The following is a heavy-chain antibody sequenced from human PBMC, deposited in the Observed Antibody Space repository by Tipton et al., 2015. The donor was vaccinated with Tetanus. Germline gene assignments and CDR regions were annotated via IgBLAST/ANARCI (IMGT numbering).Heavy chain of an antibody. CDR2: IKDDGTDK. CDR3: AKLRGREWDY. V-gene: IGHV3-7*01. D-gene: IGHD4-23*01. CDR1: GFTFRSNW. J-gene: IGHJ4*02. Sequence: SLRLSCAASGFTFRSNWMSWVRQAPGKGLEWVANIKDDGTDKYYVDSVTGRFTISRDNAENSLYLQMNSLRTEDTAVYYCAKLRGREWDYWGQGTPVTVSS.